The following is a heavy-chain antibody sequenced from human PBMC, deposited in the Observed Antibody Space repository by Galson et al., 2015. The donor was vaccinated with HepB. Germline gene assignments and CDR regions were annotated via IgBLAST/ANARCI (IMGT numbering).Heavy chain of an antibody. D-gene: IGHD4-17*01. Sequence: SVKVSCKASGYTFTNYGITWVRQAPGQGLEWMGWISAYNGNTHSAEKLQGRVTMTIDTSTSTAYMDLRGLSSDDTAVYYCARDTPTSVRLTLRAEFDLWGRGTLVTVSS. CDR3: ARDTPTSVRLTLRAEFDL. J-gene: IGHJ2*01. CDR1: GYTFTNYG. CDR2: ISAYNGNT. V-gene: IGHV1-18*01.